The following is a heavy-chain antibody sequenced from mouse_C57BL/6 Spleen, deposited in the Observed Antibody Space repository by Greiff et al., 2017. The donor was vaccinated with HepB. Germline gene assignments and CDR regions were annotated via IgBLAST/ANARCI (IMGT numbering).Heavy chain of an antibody. CDR1: GYAFSSSW. CDR3: ARSGLGRRFDY. D-gene: IGHD4-1*01. CDR2: IYPGDGDT. J-gene: IGHJ2*01. Sequence: VMLVESGPELVKPGASVKISCKASGYAFSSSWMNWVKQRPGKGLEWIGRIYPGDGDTNYNGKFKGKATLTADKSSSTAYMQLSSLTSEDSAVYVCARSGLGRRFDYWGQGTTLTVSS. V-gene: IGHV1-82*01.